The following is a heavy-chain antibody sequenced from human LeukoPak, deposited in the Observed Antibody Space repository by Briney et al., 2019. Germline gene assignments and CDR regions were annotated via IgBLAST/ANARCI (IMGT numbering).Heavy chain of an antibody. V-gene: IGHV4-38-2*02. CDR2: IYHSGST. D-gene: IGHD3-22*01. CDR1: GYSISSGYY. J-gene: IGHJ6*03. Sequence: PSETLSLTCTVSGYSISSGYYWGWIRQPPGKGLEWIGSIYHSGSTYYNPSLKSRVTISVDTSKNQFSLKLSSVTAADTAVYYCARDGGYYYDSSGYYGRDRPTYYMDVWGKGTTVTVSS. CDR3: ARDGGYYYDSSGYYGRDRPTYYMDV.